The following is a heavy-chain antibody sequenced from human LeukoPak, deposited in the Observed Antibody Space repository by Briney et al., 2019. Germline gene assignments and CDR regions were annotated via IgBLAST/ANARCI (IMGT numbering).Heavy chain of an antibody. D-gene: IGHD5-24*01. J-gene: IGHJ6*03. CDR3: AGIRDGYRGSFYYYHMDI. CDR2: VYYSGST. Sequence: PSETLSLTCTVSGGSISTSSYYWGWTRQPPGKGLEWIGSVYYSGSTYYNPSLKSRVTISVNTSKNQFSLKLNSVTAADTAVYYCAGIRDGYRGSFYYYHMDIWGKGTTVTVSS. CDR1: GGSISTSSYY. V-gene: IGHV4-39*01.